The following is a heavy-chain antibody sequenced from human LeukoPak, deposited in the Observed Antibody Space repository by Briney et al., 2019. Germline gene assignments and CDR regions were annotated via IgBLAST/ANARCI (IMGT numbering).Heavy chain of an antibody. Sequence: PSQTLSLTCTISGGSITSGSYYWNWIRQPAGKGLEWIGRIYISGSTNYNPSLKSRVTISVDTSKNQFSLSLSSVTAADTAVYYCARDNSGYSPPNYYYYHYMDVWGKGTTVTISS. V-gene: IGHV4-61*02. CDR1: GGSITSGSYY. J-gene: IGHJ6*03. CDR3: ARDNSGYSPPNYYYYHYMDV. CDR2: IYISGST. D-gene: IGHD3-22*01.